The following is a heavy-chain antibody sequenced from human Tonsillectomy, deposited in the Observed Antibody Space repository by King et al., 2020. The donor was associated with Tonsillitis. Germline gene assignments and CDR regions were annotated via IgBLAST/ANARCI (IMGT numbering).Heavy chain of an antibody. CDR3: ARVGGARTTVTTKPSWYFDL. D-gene: IGHD4-17*01. V-gene: IGHV4-59*01. CDR2: IYYSGST. Sequence: VQLQESGPGLVKPSETLSLTCTVSGGSISFYYWSWIRQPPGKGLEWIGYIYYSGSTKYNPSLKSRVTISVDTSKNQFSLKLSSVTAADTAVYYCARVGGARTTVTTKPSWYFDLWGRGTLVTVSS. CDR1: GGSISFYY. J-gene: IGHJ2*01.